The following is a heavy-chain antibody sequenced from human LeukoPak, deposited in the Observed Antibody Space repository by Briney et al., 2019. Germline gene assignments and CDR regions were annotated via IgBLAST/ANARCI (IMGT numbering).Heavy chain of an antibody. J-gene: IGHJ4*02. V-gene: IGHV3-30*18. CDR1: GFTFSSYG. CDR3: AKDLVGSYYYDSSGYYYPLDY. D-gene: IGHD3-22*01. CDR2: ISYDGSNK. Sequence: GGSLRLSCAASGFTFSSYGTHWVRQAPGKGLEWVAVISYDGSNKYYADSVKGRFTISRDNSKNTLYLQMNSLRAEDTAVYYCAKDLVGSYYYDSSGYYYPLDYWGQGTLVTVSS.